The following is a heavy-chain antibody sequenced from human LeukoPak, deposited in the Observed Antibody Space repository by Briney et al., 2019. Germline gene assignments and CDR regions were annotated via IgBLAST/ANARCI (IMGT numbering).Heavy chain of an antibody. CDR2: ISSSGNTI. Sequence: GGSLRLSCAASGFTLSSYWMTWVRQAPGKGLEWVSYISSSGNTIYYADSVKGRFTISRDNAKNSLYLQMNSLRAEDTAVYFCARVKYYYDSSGYYEYYFDYWGQGTLVTVSS. D-gene: IGHD3-22*01. V-gene: IGHV3-11*01. CDR3: ARVKYYYDSSGYYEYYFDY. J-gene: IGHJ4*02. CDR1: GFTLSSYW.